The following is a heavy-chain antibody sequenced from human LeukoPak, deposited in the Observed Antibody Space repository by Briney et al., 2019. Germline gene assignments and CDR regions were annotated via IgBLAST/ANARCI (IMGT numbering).Heavy chain of an antibody. D-gene: IGHD3-9*01. J-gene: IGHJ4*02. V-gene: IGHV3-23*01. CDR3: AKWGDYDGLPGYYDSDC. Sequence: PGGSLRLSCAASGFIFRNYAMSWVRQAPGKGLEWVSAITGSGGTSWYADSVKGHFTISRDNSKNTLYLQMNSLGADDTAVYYCAKWGDYDGLPGYYDSDCWGQGTLVTVSS. CDR2: ITGSGGTS. CDR1: GFIFRNYA.